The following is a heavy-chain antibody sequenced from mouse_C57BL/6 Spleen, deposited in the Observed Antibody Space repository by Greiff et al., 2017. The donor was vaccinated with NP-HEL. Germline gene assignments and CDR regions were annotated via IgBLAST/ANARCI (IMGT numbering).Heavy chain of an antibody. Sequence: VQLQQSGAELAKPGASVKLSCKASGYTFTSYWMHWVKQRPGQGLEWIGYINPSSGYTKYNQKFKDKATLTADKSSSTAYMQLSSLTYEDSTVYYCARPAYYCNCLFAYWGQGTLVTVSA. J-gene: IGHJ3*01. CDR2: INPSSGYT. V-gene: IGHV1-7*01. CDR1: GYTFTSYW. D-gene: IGHD2-10*01. CDR3: ARPAYYCNCLFAY.